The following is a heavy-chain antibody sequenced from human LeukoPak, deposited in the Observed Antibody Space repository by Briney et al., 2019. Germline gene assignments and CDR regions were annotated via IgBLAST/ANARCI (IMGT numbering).Heavy chain of an antibody. CDR2: IKQDGSEK. CDR3: ASGIVGAVFDY. Sequence: PGGSLRLSCAASGFTFSSYEMNWVRQAPGKGLEWVANIKQDGSEKYYVDSVKGRFTISRDNAKNSLYLQMNSLRAEDTAVYYCASGIVGAVFDYWGQGTLVTVSS. J-gene: IGHJ4*02. V-gene: IGHV3-7*01. D-gene: IGHD1-26*01. CDR1: GFTFSSYE.